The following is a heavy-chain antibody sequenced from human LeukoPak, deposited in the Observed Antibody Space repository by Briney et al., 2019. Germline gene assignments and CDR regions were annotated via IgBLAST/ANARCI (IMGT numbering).Heavy chain of an antibody. Sequence: GASVKVSCKASGYTFTSYGISWVRQAPGQGLEWMGWISAYNGNTNYAQKLQGRATMTTDTSTSTAYMELRSLRSDDTAVYYCARVRDVVVVAATQPDFDYWGQGTLVTVSS. V-gene: IGHV1-18*04. D-gene: IGHD2-15*01. J-gene: IGHJ4*02. CDR1: GYTFTSYG. CDR2: ISAYNGNT. CDR3: ARVRDVVVVAATQPDFDY.